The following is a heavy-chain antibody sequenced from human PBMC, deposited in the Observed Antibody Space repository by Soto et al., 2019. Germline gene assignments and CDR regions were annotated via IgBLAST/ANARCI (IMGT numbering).Heavy chain of an antibody. D-gene: IGHD4-17*01. CDR3: ATLPSGYGDYKGC. V-gene: IGHV1-24*01. CDR1: GYTLTELS. J-gene: IGHJ4*01. Sequence: QVQLVQSGAEVKKPGASVKVSCKVSGYTLTELSMHWVRQAPGKGLGWMGGFDPEDGETIYAQKFQGRVTMTQDTSTDSAYRELSSLRSADTAVYYCATLPSGYGDYKGCWGHGTLVTVSS. CDR2: FDPEDGET.